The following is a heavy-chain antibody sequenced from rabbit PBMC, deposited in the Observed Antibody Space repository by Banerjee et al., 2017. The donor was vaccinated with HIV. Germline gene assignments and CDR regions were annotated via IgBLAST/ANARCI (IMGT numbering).Heavy chain of an antibody. CDR1: GFTISSYYY. Sequence: QEQLEESGGGLVQPEGSLTLTCTASGFTISSYYYMCWVRQAPGKGLEWIGCIYVGRGSTHYANWAKGRVTMYKTSSTTVTLQLPSLTAADTATYFCARSGHVGGDYIWDLWGPGTLVTVS. J-gene: IGHJ4*01. CDR2: IYVGRGST. CDR3: ARSGHVGGDYIWDL. D-gene: IGHD1-1*01. V-gene: IGHV1S45*01.